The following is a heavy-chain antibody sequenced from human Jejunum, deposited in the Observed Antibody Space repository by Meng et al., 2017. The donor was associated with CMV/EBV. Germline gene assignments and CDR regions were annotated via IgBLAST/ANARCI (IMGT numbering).Heavy chain of an antibody. V-gene: IGHV2-5*02. CDR2: IYRGDDK. D-gene: IGHD1-26*01. CDR3: AHFVGGYYPSRPDY. J-gene: IGHJ4*02. Sequence: QIALKASGPTLVKPTQTLTLTCSFSGFSPSTSGEGVGWIRQPPGKALEWLALIYRGDDKRYSPSLNSRLTIAKDTSKNEVVLTLTNMGPIDTGTYYCAHFVGGYYPSRPDYWGQGTLVTVSS. CDR1: GFSPSTSGEG.